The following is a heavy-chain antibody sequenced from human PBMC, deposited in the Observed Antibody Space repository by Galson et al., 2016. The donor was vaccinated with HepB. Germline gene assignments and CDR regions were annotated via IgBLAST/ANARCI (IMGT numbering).Heavy chain of an antibody. CDR3: ARGIHSSGYF. Sequence: SETLSLTCAVSGGSISSTNWWSWVRQPPGKGLQWIGQIYHSGSTNYNPSLKSRVTISVDKSKNQFSLRLDSVTAADTAIYYCARGIHSSGYFWGQGILVTVSS. CDR1: GGSISSTNW. D-gene: IGHD3-22*01. CDR2: IYHSGST. V-gene: IGHV4-4*02. J-gene: IGHJ4*02.